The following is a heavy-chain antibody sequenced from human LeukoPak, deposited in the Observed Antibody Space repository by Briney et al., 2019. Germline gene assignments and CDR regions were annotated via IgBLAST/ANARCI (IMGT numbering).Heavy chain of an antibody. D-gene: IGHD4-17*01. CDR3: ASRTVTIDY. J-gene: IGHJ4*02. CDR2: ISGSGGST. Sequence: PGGSLRLSCAASGFTFCSYAMSWVRQAPGKGLEWVSAISGSGGSTYYADSVRGRFTISRDNSKNTLYLQMNSLRAVDTAVYYCASRTVTIDYWGQGTLVTVSS. CDR1: GFTFCSYA. V-gene: IGHV3-23*01.